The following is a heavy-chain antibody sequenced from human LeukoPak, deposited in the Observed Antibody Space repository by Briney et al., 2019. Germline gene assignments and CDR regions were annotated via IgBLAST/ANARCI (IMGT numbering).Heavy chain of an antibody. CDR2: IKQDGSEK. CDR1: GFTFSSYA. D-gene: IGHD2/OR15-2a*01. V-gene: IGHV3-7*05. Sequence: GGSLRLSCAASGFTFSSYAMSWVRQAPGKGLEWVANIKQDGSEKYYVDSVKGRFTISRDNAKNSLYLQMNSLRAEDTAVYYCARDFYGPYYYYGMDVWGQGTTVTVSS. CDR3: ARDFYGPYYYYGMDV. J-gene: IGHJ6*02.